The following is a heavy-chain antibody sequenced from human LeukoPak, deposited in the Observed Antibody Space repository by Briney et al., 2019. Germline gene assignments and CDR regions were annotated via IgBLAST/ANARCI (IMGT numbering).Heavy chain of an antibody. D-gene: IGHD3-22*01. CDR2: INHSGST. Sequence: KTSETLSLTCAVYGGSFSGYYWSWIRQPPGKGLEWIGEINHSGSTYYNPSLKSRVTISVDRSKNQFSLKLSSVTAADTAVYYCARGEYYYDSSGAFNWFDPWGQGTLVTVSS. J-gene: IGHJ5*02. V-gene: IGHV4-34*01. CDR3: ARGEYYYDSSGAFNWFDP. CDR1: GGSFSGYY.